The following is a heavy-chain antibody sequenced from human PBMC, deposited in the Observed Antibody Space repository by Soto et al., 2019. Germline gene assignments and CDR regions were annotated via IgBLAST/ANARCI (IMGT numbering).Heavy chain of an antibody. CDR1: GGSVSSITAS. D-gene: IGHD5-12*01. V-gene: IGHV6-1*01. J-gene: IGHJ5*02. CDR3: AKGDNLGPKSGYAFDP. Sequence: SQTLSLTCAISGGSVSSITASWNWIRQSPSRGLEWLGRTYFRSKWYNDYAVSVQSRIIINPDTSNNQFSLQLNSVTPEDTAVYFCAKGDNLGPKSGYAFDPWGQGIMVTVSS. CDR2: TYFRSKWYN.